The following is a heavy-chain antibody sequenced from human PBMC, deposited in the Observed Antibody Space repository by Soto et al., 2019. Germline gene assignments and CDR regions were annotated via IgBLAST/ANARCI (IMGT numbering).Heavy chain of an antibody. CDR3: AKDRYDFQHAPYYFDN. Sequence: QVQLVESGGGVVQPGRSLRLSCAGSGFTSSSYGMHWVRQAPGKGLEWVAVIRYDGSNKYYADSVKGRFTISRDNSKNTLYLQMSSLRAEDTAVYHCAKDRYDFQHAPYYFDNWGQGTLVTVSS. V-gene: IGHV3-30*18. J-gene: IGHJ4*02. CDR2: IRYDGSNK. D-gene: IGHD1-20*01. CDR1: GFTSSSYG.